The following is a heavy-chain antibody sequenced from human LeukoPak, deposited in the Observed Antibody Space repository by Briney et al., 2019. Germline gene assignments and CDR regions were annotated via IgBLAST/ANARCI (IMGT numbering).Heavy chain of an antibody. V-gene: IGHV4-59*01. CDR3: ARSDKRGYFYGLDV. D-gene: IGHD2-15*01. J-gene: IGHJ6*02. CDR2: FYSSGST. CDR1: GGSISTYY. Sequence: SETLSLTCTVSGGSISTYYWIWIRQPPGKELEWIGYFYSSGSTSYNSSLKSRVTISVDTSKNQFSLRLTSVTAADTAVYYCARSDKRGYFYGLDVWGQGTTVTVSS.